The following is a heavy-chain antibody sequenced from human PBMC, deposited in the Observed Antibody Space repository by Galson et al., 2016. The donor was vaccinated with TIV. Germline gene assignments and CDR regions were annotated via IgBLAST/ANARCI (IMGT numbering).Heavy chain of an antibody. J-gene: IGHJ4*02. CDR2: ISFDRSDK. CDR3: ARQWQSYFFDY. CDR1: GFTFSSYD. Sequence: SLRLSCAASGFTFSSYDMHWVRQAPGKGLEWVAIISFDRSDKYYGDSVKGRFTISRDNSKNTLYLQMNSLTAEDTAVYYCARQWQSYFFDYWGQGTLVTVSS. V-gene: IGHV3-33*05. D-gene: IGHD6-19*01.